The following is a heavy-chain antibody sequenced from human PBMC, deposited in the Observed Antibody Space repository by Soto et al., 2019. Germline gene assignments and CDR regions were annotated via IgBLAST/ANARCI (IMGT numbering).Heavy chain of an antibody. J-gene: IGHJ4*02. CDR1: GGSFSGYY. CDR3: ARGEKYSSSSSYFDY. Sequence: SETLSLTCAVYGGSFSGYYWSWIRQPPGKGLEWIGEINHSGSTNYNPSLKSRVTISVDTSKNQFSLKLSSVTAADTAVYYCARGEKYSSSSSYFDYWGQGTLVTVSS. V-gene: IGHV4-34*01. CDR2: INHSGST. D-gene: IGHD6-6*01.